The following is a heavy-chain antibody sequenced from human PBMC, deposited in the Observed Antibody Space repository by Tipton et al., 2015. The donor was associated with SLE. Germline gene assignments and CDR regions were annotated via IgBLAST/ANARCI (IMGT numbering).Heavy chain of an antibody. CDR3: ARDHSSSWYGY. V-gene: IGHV4-38-2*02. CDR2: IYHSGST. CDR1: GYSISSGYY. Sequence: TLSLTCTVSGYSISSGYYWGWIRQPPGKGLEWIGSIYHSGSTYYNPSLKSRVTISVDTSKNQFSLKLSSVTAADTAVYYCARDHSSSWYGYWGQGTLVTVSS. D-gene: IGHD6-13*01. J-gene: IGHJ4*02.